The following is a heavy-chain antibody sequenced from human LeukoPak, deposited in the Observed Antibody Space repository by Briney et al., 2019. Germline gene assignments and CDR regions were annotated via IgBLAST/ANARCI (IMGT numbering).Heavy chain of an antibody. Sequence: GGSLRLSCVASGFAFSTYWMTWVRQAPGKGLEWVANINQDGRHRHFVNSVEGRFSISRDNAKNSLYLQIDSLRADDTAVYYCARGGRGWFDPWGQGTLVTVSS. CDR1: GFAFSTYW. CDR3: ARGGRGWFDP. V-gene: IGHV3-7*01. D-gene: IGHD1-26*01. CDR2: INQDGRHR. J-gene: IGHJ5*02.